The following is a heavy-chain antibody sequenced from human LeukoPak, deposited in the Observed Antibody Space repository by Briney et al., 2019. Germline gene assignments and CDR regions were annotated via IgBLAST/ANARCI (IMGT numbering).Heavy chain of an antibody. J-gene: IGHJ4*02. CDR3: ARDPEFDGGHGFDH. D-gene: IGHD4-23*01. CDR1: GGSLSNYY. CDR2: IYYSGGT. V-gene: IGHV4-59*01. Sequence: SETLSLTRIVSGGSLSNYYWNWIRQPPGKGLEWIGQIYYSGGTKYNPSLQSRVTISVDTSKTQFSLKLSSVTAADTAVYYCARDPEFDGGHGFDHWGQGTLVTVSS.